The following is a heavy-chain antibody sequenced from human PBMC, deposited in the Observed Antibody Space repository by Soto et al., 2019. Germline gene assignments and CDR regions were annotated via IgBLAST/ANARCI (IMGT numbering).Heavy chain of an antibody. CDR2: IIPIFGTA. V-gene: IGHV1-69*01. J-gene: IGHJ4*02. CDR1: GGTFSSYA. CDR3: TYSNYGDYFDY. D-gene: IGHD4-4*01. Sequence: QMQLVQSGAEVKKPGSSVKVSCKASGGTFSSYAISWVRQAPGQGLEWMGGIIPIFGTANYAQKFQGRVTITADESTSTAYMELGSLRSEDTAVYFCTYSNYGDYFDYWGQGTLVTVSS.